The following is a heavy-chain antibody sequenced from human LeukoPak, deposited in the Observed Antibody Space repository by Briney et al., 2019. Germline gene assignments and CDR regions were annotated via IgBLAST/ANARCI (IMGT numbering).Heavy chain of an antibody. V-gene: IGHV4-34*01. D-gene: IGHD4-23*01. CDR1: GGSFSGYY. Sequence: SETLSLTCAVYGGSFSGYYWSWIRQPPGKGLEWIGEINHSGSTNYNPSLKSRVTISVDTSKNQFSLKLSSVTAADTAVYYCARGPSPRTVVTPRPAHDAFDIWGQGTTVTVSS. CDR2: INHSGST. J-gene: IGHJ3*02. CDR3: ARGPSPRTVVTPRPAHDAFDI.